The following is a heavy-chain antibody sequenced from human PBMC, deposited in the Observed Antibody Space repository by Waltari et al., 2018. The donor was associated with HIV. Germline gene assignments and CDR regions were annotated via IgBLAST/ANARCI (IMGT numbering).Heavy chain of an antibody. D-gene: IGHD6-19*01. CDR2: LNSDSDDI. CDR1: GFVFCVRS. Sequence: VLLVESGRVLLTHGGSLGPYCGARGFVFCVRSLGWSRQAPGKGLEWLSHLNSDSDDIFYGDAVKGRFTISRDNSKNSLYLEMNNVRGDDTAIYYGVRGDRSGWYGIFDFWGQGNRVTVSS. J-gene: IGHJ4*02. V-gene: IGHV3-11*01. CDR3: VRGDRSGWYGIFDF.